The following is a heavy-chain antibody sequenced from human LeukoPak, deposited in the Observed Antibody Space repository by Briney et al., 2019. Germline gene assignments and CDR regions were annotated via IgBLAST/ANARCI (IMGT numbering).Heavy chain of an antibody. J-gene: IGHJ4*02. CDR3: AKAQRSTGSLNYFDY. D-gene: IGHD6-19*01. CDR1: GFTFSSCA. V-gene: IGHV3-23*01. CDR2: ISNGGGST. Sequence: PGGSLRLSCAVSGFTFSSCAMNWVRQPPGKGLEGVSIISNGGGSTYYADSVKGRFTISRDNSKNTLYVEMNSLRADDTAVYCCAKAQRSTGSLNYFDYLGEGTMV.